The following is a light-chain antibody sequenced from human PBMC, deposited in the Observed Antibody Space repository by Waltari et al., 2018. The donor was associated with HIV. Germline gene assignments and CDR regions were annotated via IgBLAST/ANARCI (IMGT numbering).Light chain of an antibody. J-gene: IGKJ5*01. V-gene: IGKV4-1*01. CDR3: QQFSITPIT. CDR2: WAS. CDR1: QSVLPRRDNNNY. Sequence: DIVVTQSPDSLPVSLGERATINCKSSQSVLPRRDNNNYLAWYQQKPGQPPRLLIYWASIRESGVPDRFSGSGSGTDFTLTISSLQAEDVAVYYCQQFSITPITFGQGTRLEI.